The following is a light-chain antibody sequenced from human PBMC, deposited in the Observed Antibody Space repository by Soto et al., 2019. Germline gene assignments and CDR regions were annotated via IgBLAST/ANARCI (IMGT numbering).Light chain of an antibody. CDR3: QQLKSFPLS. CDR2: AAS. CDR1: QGISSS. V-gene: IGKV1-9*01. J-gene: IGKJ4*01. Sequence: DIQLTQSPSSLSASVGDRVTITCRASQGISSSLAWYQQQPGKAPKLLIYAASTLQSGVPSSFSGSGSGTDFTLTISSLQPEDFATYYCQQLKSFPLSFGGGTTVEIK.